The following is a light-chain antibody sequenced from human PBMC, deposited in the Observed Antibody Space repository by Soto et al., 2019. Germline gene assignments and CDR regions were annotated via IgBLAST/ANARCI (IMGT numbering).Light chain of an antibody. V-gene: IGLV2-8*01. J-gene: IGLJ1*01. CDR3: SSYAGNNNFV. Sequence: QSALTQPPSASGSPGQSVTVSCTGSSSDIGDYNFVSWYQQHPGKAPKLIIYEVKKRPSGVPDRVSASKSGNTASLTVSGLQAEDQADYYWSSYAGNNNFVFGSGTKVTVL. CDR1: SSDIGDYNF. CDR2: EVK.